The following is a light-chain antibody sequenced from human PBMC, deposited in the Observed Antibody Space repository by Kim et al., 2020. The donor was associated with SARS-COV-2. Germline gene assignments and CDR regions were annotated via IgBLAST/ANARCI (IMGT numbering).Light chain of an antibody. CDR1: SSNIGAGYD. J-gene: IGLJ3*02. CDR3: QSYDSSLSGSEV. CDR2: GNS. Sequence: VTISCTGNSSNIGAGYDVHWYQQLPRTAPKLLIFGNSNRPSGVPDRFSGSTSGTSASLAITGLQAEDEADYYCQSYDSSLSGSEVFGGGTKLTVL. V-gene: IGLV1-40*01.